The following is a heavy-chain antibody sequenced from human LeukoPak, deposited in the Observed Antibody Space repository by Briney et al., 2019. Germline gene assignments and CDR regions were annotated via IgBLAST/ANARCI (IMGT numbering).Heavy chain of an antibody. Sequence: LRLSCAASGFTFSSYAMSWIRQHPGKGLEWIGYIYYSGSTYYNPSLKSRVTISVDTSKNQFSLKLSSVTAADTAVYYCARTRDAVVLDYWGQGTLVTVSS. CDR1: GFTFSSYA. D-gene: IGHD6-19*01. J-gene: IGHJ4*02. V-gene: IGHV4-31*02. CDR2: IYYSGST. CDR3: ARTRDAVVLDY.